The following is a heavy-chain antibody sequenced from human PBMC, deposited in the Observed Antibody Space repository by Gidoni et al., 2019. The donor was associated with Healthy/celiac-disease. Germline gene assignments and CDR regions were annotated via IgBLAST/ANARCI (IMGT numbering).Heavy chain of an antibody. CDR2: ISSSSTYT. CDR1: GFSFNDYY. V-gene: IGHV3-11*06. Sequence: QVQLVESGGGLVKPGGSLRLSCAASGFSFNDYYMSWIRQAPGKGLEWVSYISSSSTYTNYADSVKGRFTISRDNAKNSLYLQMNSLRVEDTAVYYCARDCFGDCSGGSPFDYWGQGTLVTVSS. CDR3: ARDCFGDCSGGSPFDY. J-gene: IGHJ4*02. D-gene: IGHD2-15*01.